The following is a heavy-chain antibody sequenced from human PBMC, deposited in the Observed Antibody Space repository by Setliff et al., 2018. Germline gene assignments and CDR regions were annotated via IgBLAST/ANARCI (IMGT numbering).Heavy chain of an antibody. Sequence: ASVKVSCKASGGMSGTYSISWVRQAPGQGLEWMGAIIPIFGTPDYAQKFQDRVTITAGVSTSTAYMELSSLRSDDTAVYYCARDGAYCSGGSCYSFDYWGQGTPVTVSS. CDR1: GGMSGTYS. CDR3: ARDGAYCSGGSCYSFDY. V-gene: IGHV1-69*13. J-gene: IGHJ4*02. D-gene: IGHD2-15*01. CDR2: IIPIFGTP.